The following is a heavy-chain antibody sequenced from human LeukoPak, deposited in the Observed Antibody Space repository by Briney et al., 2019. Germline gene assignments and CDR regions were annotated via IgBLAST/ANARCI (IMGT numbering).Heavy chain of an antibody. CDR3: AKSLSGWLYRFDY. CDR2: IRSKANSYAT. D-gene: IGHD6-19*01. V-gene: IGHV3-73*01. CDR1: EFTFSGSA. J-gene: IGHJ4*02. Sequence: GGSLRLSCATSEFTFSGSAIHWVRQASGKGLEWVGRIRSKANSYATTDAASVKGRFTISRDDSKNTLYLQMNSLRAEDAAVYYCAKSLSGWLYRFDYWGQGTLVTVSS.